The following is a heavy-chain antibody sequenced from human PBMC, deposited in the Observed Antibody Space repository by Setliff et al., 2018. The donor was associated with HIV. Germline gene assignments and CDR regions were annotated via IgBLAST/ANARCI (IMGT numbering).Heavy chain of an antibody. Sequence: PGESLTISCKGSGYSFNLYWMNWARQAPGKGLEWVANIDKYGSVKYYVDSVKGRFTISRDNAKNSLSLQMNSLRAEDTAVYYCASGNSCVTNCFPFASWGPGTLVTVSS. J-gene: IGHJ4*02. CDR2: IDKYGSVK. CDR3: ASGNSCVTNCFPFAS. V-gene: IGHV3-7*05. D-gene: IGHD2-8*01. CDR1: GYSFNLYW.